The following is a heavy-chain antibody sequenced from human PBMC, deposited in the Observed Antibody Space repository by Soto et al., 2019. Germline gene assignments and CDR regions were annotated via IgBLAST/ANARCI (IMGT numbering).Heavy chain of an antibody. J-gene: IGHJ4*02. CDR1: GLTYSSSA. Sequence: QVQLVPSGAEVRKPGSSVKVSCKASGLTYSSSAISWVRQAPGQGPEWMGGINPILGTPDYAPKFQGRVTITADESTRTVYMDLGSLRSEDTAMYYCARGVVDVVATSAFDYWCQGTLVTFSS. CDR3: ARGVVDVVATSAFDY. CDR2: INPILGTP. D-gene: IGHD5-12*01. V-gene: IGHV1-69*01.